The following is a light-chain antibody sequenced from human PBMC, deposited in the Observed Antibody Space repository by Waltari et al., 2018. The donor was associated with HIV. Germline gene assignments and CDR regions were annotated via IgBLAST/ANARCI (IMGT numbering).Light chain of an antibody. CDR3: QQYYNTLWT. Sequence: DIVMTKSPDSLAVPLGERATNNCNSSHTPLYSSNNKNFLAWYQQKPRQPPKLLIYWASIRASGVPDRFSASGSGTDFTLTINSLQAEDVAVYYCQQYYNTLWTFGQGTKVEIK. V-gene: IGKV4-1*01. CDR1: HTPLYSSNNKNF. CDR2: WAS. J-gene: IGKJ1*01.